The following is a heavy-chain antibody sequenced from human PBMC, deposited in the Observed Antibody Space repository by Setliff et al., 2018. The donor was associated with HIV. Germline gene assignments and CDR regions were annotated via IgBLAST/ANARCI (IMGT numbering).Heavy chain of an antibody. V-gene: IGHV1-2*02. Sequence: ASVKVSCKASAYSFTDYFIHWVRQAPGQGLEWMAWISPSNGDTTIPQTFQGRVTMTRDTSINTAYMEFSSLRSDDTAVYYCARQLSNSLESWGQGTLVTVSS. J-gene: IGHJ4*02. CDR3: ARQLSNSLES. D-gene: IGHD1-1*01. CDR1: AYSFTDYF. CDR2: ISPSNGDT.